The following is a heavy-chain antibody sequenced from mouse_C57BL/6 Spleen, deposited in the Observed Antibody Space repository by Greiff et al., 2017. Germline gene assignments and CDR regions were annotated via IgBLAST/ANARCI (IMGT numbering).Heavy chain of an antibody. CDR3: AKNPTQGNYVDYAMDY. CDR1: GFSLTSYG. V-gene: IGHV2-5*01. D-gene: IGHD2-1*01. CDR2: IWRGGST. Sequence: QVQLQQSGPGLVQPSQSLSITCTVSGFSLTSYGVHWVRQSPGKGLEWLGVIWRGGSTDYNAAFMSRLSITKDNSKSQVFFKMNSLQADDTAIYYCAKNPTQGNYVDYAMDYWGQGTSVTVSS. J-gene: IGHJ4*01.